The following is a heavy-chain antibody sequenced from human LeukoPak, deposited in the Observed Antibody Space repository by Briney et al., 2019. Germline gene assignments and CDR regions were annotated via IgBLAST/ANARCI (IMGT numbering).Heavy chain of an antibody. CDR1: GGTFSSYA. CDR3: ARVLGEWLENWFDP. V-gene: IGHV1-69*01. Sequence: SVKVSCKASGGTFSSYAIGWVRQAPGQGLEWMGGIIPILGTANYAQKFQGRVTITADESTSTAYMELSSLRSEDTAAYYCARVLGEWLENWFDPWGQGTLVTVSS. J-gene: IGHJ5*02. D-gene: IGHD3-16*01. CDR2: IIPILGTA.